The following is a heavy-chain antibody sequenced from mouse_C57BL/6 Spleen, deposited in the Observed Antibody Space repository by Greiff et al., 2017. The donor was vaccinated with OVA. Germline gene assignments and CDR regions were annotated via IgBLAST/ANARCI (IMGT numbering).Heavy chain of an antibody. D-gene: IGHD2-3*01. CDR3: ARSGGDGYYPHWYFDV. V-gene: IGHV1-80*01. CDR1: GYAFSSYW. J-gene: IGHJ1*03. CDR2: IYPGDGDT. Sequence: QVQLQQSGAELVKPGASVKISCKASGYAFSSYWMNWVKQRPGKGLEWIGQIYPGDGDTNYNGKFKGKATLTADKSSSTAYMQLSSLTSEDSAVYFCARSGGDGYYPHWYFDVWGTGTTVTVSS.